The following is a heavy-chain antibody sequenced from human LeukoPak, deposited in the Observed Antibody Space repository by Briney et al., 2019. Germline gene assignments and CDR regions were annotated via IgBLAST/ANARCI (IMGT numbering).Heavy chain of an antibody. Sequence: GGSLRLSCAASGFTFSSYAMHWVRQAPGQGLEYVSAISSNGGSTYYADSVKGRFTISRDNSKNTLYLQMGSLRAEDMAVYYCARVNYDFWSGYSSYFDYWGPGTLVTVSS. D-gene: IGHD3-3*01. CDR3: ARVNYDFWSGYSSYFDY. J-gene: IGHJ4*02. CDR2: ISSNGGST. CDR1: GFTFSSYA. V-gene: IGHV3-64*02.